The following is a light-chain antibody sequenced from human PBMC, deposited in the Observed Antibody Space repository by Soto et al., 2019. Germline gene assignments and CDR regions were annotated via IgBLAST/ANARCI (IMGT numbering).Light chain of an antibody. CDR2: GAF. Sequence: EIVLTQSPGTLSLSPGERATLSCRASQSVRTNYLAWYQQKPGQALWLLIYGAFNRAGGVPDRFSGSVSGTDFTLTISRLEPEDFAVYYCQQYGSSPRKLGQGTKVDIK. CDR3: QQYGSSPRK. J-gene: IGKJ1*01. CDR1: QSVRTNY. V-gene: IGKV3-20*01.